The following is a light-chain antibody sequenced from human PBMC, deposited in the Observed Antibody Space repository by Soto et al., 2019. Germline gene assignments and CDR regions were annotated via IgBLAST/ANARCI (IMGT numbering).Light chain of an antibody. J-gene: IGKJ1*01. CDR2: GAS. CDR1: QSVGGD. V-gene: IGKV3-20*01. CDR3: QQYGSSRT. Sequence: VMTQSPATLSVSPGERATLSCRASQSVGGDLAWYQQKPGQAPRLLIYGASSRATGIPDRFSGSGSGTDFTLTISRLEPEDFAVYYCQQYGSSRTFSQGTKVDIK.